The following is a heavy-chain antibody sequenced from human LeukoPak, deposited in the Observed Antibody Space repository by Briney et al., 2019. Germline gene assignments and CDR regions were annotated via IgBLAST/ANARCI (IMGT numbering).Heavy chain of an antibody. Sequence: SVTVSCKASGYTFTRYGMNWVRQAPGQGLEWMGGIIPVFGTANYAQKFQGRVTITADESTSTAYMELSSLRSEDTAVYYCARGDYGGNENFDYWGQGTLVTVSS. CDR2: IIPVFGTA. CDR3: ARGDYGGNENFDY. D-gene: IGHD4-23*01. V-gene: IGHV1-69*13. J-gene: IGHJ4*02. CDR1: GYTFTRYG.